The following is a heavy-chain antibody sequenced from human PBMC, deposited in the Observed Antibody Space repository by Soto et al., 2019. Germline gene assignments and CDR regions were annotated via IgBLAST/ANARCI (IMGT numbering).Heavy chain of an antibody. V-gene: IGHV1-2*02. J-gene: IGHJ6*02. Sequence: ASVKVSCKASGDTFTGYYMHWVRQAPGQVLEWMGLINPNSGGTNYAQKFQGRVTMTRDTSISTAYMELSRLRSDDTAVYYCAREIDSRSWSPPSYCYGMDVGGQGTTVTVSS. CDR2: INPNSGGT. CDR3: AREIDSRSWSPPSYCYGMDV. D-gene: IGHD6-13*01. CDR1: GDTFTGYY.